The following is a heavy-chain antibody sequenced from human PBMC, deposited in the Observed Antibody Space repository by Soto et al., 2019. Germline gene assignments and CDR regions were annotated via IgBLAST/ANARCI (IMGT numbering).Heavy chain of an antibody. J-gene: IGHJ3*02. CDR1: GYTFTSYY. CDR2: INPSGGST. D-gene: IGHD3-22*01. Sequence: ASVKVSCKASGYTFTSYYMHWARQAPGQGLEWMGIINPSGGSTSYAQKFQGRVTMTRDTSTSTVYMELSSLRSEDTAVYYCAWVVSSSGYHDAFDIWGQGTMVTVSS. V-gene: IGHV1-46*01. CDR3: AWVVSSSGYHDAFDI.